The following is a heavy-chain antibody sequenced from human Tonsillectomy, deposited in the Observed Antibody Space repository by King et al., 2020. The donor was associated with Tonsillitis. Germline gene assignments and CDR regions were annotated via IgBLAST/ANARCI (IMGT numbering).Heavy chain of an antibody. D-gene: IGHD6-13*01. CDR2: IYFTGNX. CDR3: ARGPRQQLFSGVFDI. V-gene: IGHV4-59*01. J-gene: IGHJ3*02. Sequence: QLQESGPGLVKPSETLSLTCSVSGASITSYYWGWIRQSPGKGLEWIGDIYFTGNXKYNPSLKRRVTISLDMSKNQFSLNLLSVTAADTAVYYCARGPRQQLFSGVFDIWGLGTTVTVSS. CDR1: GASITSYY.